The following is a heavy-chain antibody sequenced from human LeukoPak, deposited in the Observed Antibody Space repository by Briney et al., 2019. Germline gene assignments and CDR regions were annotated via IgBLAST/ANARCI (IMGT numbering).Heavy chain of an antibody. CDR2: ISGSGGST. D-gene: IGHD1-1*01. J-gene: IGHJ4*02. Sequence: GGSLRLSCAASGFTFSSYAMSWVRQAPGKGLEWVSAISGSGGSTYYADSVKGRFTISRDNSKNTLYLQMNSLRAEDTAVYYCAKDYRLRYPAYNLKSDKFDYWGQGTLVTVSS. CDR1: GFTFSSYA. V-gene: IGHV3-23*01. CDR3: AKDYRLRYPAYNLKSDKFDY.